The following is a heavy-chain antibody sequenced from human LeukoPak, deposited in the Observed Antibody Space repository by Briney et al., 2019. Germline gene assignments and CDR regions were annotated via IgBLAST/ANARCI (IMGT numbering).Heavy chain of an antibody. CDR3: ASLLNGGVSHWFDP. V-gene: IGHV4-39*01. CDR1: GDSVSSSNYY. Sequence: SETLSLTCTVFGDSVSSSNYYWAWFRQPPGKGLDWIGSLYYDGRTYYSPSLESRVTISVDTSKNQFSLKLSSVTAADTAVYYCASLLNGGVSHWFDPWGQGTLVTVSS. J-gene: IGHJ5*02. CDR2: LYYDGRT. D-gene: IGHD7-27*01.